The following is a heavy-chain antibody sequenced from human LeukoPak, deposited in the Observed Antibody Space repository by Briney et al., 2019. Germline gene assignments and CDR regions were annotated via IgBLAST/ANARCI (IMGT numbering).Heavy chain of an antibody. V-gene: IGHV3-7*01. Sequence: GGSLRLSCAASRFTLSNYWMSWVRQAPGKGLEWVANIKQDGSETYYVDSVKGRFTISRDNAKNSLSLQMNSLRGEDTAVYYCARQRGSGCLDYWGQGTLFTVSS. D-gene: IGHD6-19*01. CDR3: ARQRGSGCLDY. CDR2: IKQDGSET. CDR1: RFTLSNYW. J-gene: IGHJ4*02.